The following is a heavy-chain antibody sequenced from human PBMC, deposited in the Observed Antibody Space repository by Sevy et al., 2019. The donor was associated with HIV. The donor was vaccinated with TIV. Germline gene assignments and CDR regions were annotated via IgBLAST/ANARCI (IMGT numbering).Heavy chain of an antibody. D-gene: IGHD3-10*01. CDR3: AKGRGPYYYYGVDV. CDR1: GFTFRTYG. Sequence: GGSLRLSCEASGFTFRTYGMHWVRQAPGKGLEWVAVTSFDGSNKYYADSVKGRFTISRDNSKNTLYLQMNNLRAEDSAVYYCAKGRGPYYYYGVDVWGQGTTVTVSS. CDR2: TSFDGSNK. V-gene: IGHV3-30*18. J-gene: IGHJ6*02.